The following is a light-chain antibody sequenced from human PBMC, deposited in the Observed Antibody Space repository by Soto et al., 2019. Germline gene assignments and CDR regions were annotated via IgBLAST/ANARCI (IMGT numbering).Light chain of an antibody. CDR2: AAS. V-gene: IGKV1-39*01. Sequence: DIQMTQSPSSLSASVGDRVTITCRASQSISTYLNWYQVKPGKAPKLLIYAASSLQSGVPSRFSGSGSGTDFTLTISSLHPEDFATYYCQQSYSVPTWTFGQGTKVEIK. J-gene: IGKJ1*01. CDR3: QQSYSVPTWT. CDR1: QSISTY.